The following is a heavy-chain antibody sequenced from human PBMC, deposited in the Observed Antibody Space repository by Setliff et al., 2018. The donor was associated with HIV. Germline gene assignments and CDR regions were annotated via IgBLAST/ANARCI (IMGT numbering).Heavy chain of an antibody. Sequence: SETLSLTCAVYGGSFSGYYWSWIRQPTGKGLGWIGEINHSGSTNYNPSLKSRVTISVDTSKNQFSLKLSSVTAADTAVYYCARRGSGFFHYYYYMDVWGKGTTVTVSS. V-gene: IGHV4-34*01. CDR2: INHSGST. CDR3: ARRGSGFFHYYYYMDV. D-gene: IGHD3-10*01. CDR1: GGSFSGYY. J-gene: IGHJ6*03.